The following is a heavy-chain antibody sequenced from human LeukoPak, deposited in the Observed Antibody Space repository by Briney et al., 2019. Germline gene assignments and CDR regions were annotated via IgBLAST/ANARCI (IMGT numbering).Heavy chain of an antibody. V-gene: IGHV4-34*01. Sequence: PPETLSLTCAVYGGSFSGYYWSWIRQPPGKGLEWIGEINHSGSTNYNPSLKSRVTISVDTSKNQFSLKLSSVTAADTAVYYCARDPYYYDSSGPNDYWGQGTLVTVSS. CDR1: GGSFSGYY. J-gene: IGHJ4*02. CDR3: ARDPYYYDSSGPNDY. CDR2: INHSGST. D-gene: IGHD3-22*01.